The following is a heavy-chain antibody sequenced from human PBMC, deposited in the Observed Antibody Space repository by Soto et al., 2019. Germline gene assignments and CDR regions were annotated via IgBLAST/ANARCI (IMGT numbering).Heavy chain of an antibody. CDR3: AKDVRRSGWYDSGVFDY. CDR1: GFTFDDYA. Sequence: EVQLVESGGGLVQPGRSLRLSCAASGFTFDDYAMHWVRQAPGKGLEWVSGISWNSGSIAYADSVKGRFTISRDNAKTSLYLQMNSLRAEDTAVYYCAKDVRRSGWYDSGVFDYLGQGTLVTVSS. D-gene: IGHD6-19*01. V-gene: IGHV3-9*01. CDR2: ISWNSGSI. J-gene: IGHJ4*02.